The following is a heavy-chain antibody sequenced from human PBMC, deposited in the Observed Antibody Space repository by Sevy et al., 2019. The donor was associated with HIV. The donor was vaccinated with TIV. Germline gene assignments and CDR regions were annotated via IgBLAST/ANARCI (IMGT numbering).Heavy chain of an antibody. J-gene: IGHJ5*02. CDR2: ISKDGNNK. D-gene: IGHD3-22*01. V-gene: IGHV3-30*04. CDR3: AKEGYYYDSHSADWFDP. Sequence: GGSLRLSCAASGFNFSPYAIHWVRQAPGKGLEWVAVISKDGNNKEYADSVKGRFTISRDNSKNTRYLQMNSLRAEDTAVYFCAKEGYYYDSHSADWFDPWGQGTLVTVSS. CDR1: GFNFSPYA.